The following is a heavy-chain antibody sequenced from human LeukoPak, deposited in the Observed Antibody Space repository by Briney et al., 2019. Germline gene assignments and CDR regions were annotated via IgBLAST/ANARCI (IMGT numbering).Heavy chain of an antibody. CDR2: IRSTSSTI. V-gene: IGHV3-48*04. CDR1: GFTFSSYW. CDR3: VRSDYCSSTSCYQAWFDP. D-gene: IGHD2-2*01. Sequence: GGSLRLSCAASGFTFSSYWMHWVRQAPGKGLEWVSYIRSTSSTIYYADSVKGRFTISRDNAKNSLYLQMNSLRAEDTAVYYCVRSDYCSSTSCYQAWFDPWGQGTLVTVSS. J-gene: IGHJ5*02.